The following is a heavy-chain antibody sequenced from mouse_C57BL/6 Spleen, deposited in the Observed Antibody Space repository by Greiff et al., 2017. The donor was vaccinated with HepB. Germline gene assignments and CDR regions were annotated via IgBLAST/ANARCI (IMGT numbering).Heavy chain of an antibody. CDR3: TREGNYGSSYWYFDV. CDR2: ISSGGDYI. J-gene: IGHJ1*03. Sequence: EVQVVESGEGLVKPGGSLKLSCAASGFTFSSYAMSWVRQTPEKRLEWVAYISSGGDYIYYADTVKGRFTISRDNARNTLYLQMSSLKSEDTAMYYCTREGNYGSSYWYFDVWGTGTTVTVSS. CDR1: GFTFSSYA. V-gene: IGHV5-9-1*02. D-gene: IGHD1-1*01.